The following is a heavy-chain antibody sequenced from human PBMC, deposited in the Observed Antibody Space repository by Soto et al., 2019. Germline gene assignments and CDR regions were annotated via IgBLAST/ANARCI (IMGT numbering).Heavy chain of an antibody. CDR2: VHSDGTTT. CDR3: ASGDRGGFDL. J-gene: IGHJ3*01. D-gene: IGHD3-10*01. Sequence: EVQLVESGGGLVQPGESLRLSCAASGFTFDYYWMHWVRQAPGKGLVWVSRVHSDGTTTTYADSVKGRFTISRDNARNTVSLQMSSMRAEDTAIYSCASGDRGGFDLWGHGTVVTVSS. V-gene: IGHV3-74*01. CDR1: GFTFDYYW.